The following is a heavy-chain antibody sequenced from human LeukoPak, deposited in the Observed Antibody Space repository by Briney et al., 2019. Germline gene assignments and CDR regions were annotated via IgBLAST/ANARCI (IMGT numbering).Heavy chain of an antibody. CDR2: ISGSGGST. J-gene: IGHJ4*02. Sequence: GGSLRLSCAASGFTFSSYAMSWVRQAPGKGLEWVSAISGSGGSTYYADSVKGRFTISRDNSKNTLYLQMNSLRAEDTAVYYCARSSRRGIAAAGTLVGWGQGTLVTVSS. V-gene: IGHV3-23*01. CDR1: GFTFSSYA. D-gene: IGHD6-13*01. CDR3: ARSSRRGIAAAGTLVG.